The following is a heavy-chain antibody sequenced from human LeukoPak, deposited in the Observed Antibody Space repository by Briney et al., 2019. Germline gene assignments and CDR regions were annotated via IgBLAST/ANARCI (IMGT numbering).Heavy chain of an antibody. J-gene: IGHJ4*02. CDR2: INHSGST. CDR1: GGSFSGYY. V-gene: IGHV4-34*01. CDR3: ARGGIQLWLRTAPFGF. D-gene: IGHD5-18*01. Sequence: SETLSLTCAVYGGSFSGYYWSWIRQPPGKGLEWIGEINHSGSTNYNPSLKSRVTISIDTSKNQFSLQLSSVTAADTAVYYCARGGIQLWLRTAPFGFWGQGTLVTVSS.